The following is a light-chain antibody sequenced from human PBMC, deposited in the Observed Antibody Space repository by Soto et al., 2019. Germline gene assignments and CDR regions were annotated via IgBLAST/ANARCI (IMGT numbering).Light chain of an antibody. CDR1: QNVNNY. CDR2: DAS. Sequence: EILLTQSPATLSLSPGERATLSCRASQNVNNYLGWYQQKPGQAPRLLIFDASIRATDIPARFSGSGSGTDFTLTISSLEPEDFAVYYCQQRSNWPPITFGQGTRLEIK. CDR3: QQRSNWPPIT. V-gene: IGKV3-11*01. J-gene: IGKJ5*01.